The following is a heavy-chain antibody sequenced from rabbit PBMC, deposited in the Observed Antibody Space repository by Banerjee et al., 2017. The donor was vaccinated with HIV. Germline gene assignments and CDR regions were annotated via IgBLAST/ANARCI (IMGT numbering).Heavy chain of an antibody. CDR3: ARYGVSGYEDANL. D-gene: IGHD1-1*01. CDR1: GFDISSYQ. Sequence: QEQLVESGGGLVQPGGSLKFSCTASGFDISSYQMCWVRQAPGKGLEWIGTIYAGSSGSAYYASWVNGRFTISKTSSTTVTLQMTSLTAADTATYFCARYGVSGYEDANLWGQGTLVTVS. J-gene: IGHJ4*01. CDR2: IYAGSSGSA. V-gene: IGHV1S45*01.